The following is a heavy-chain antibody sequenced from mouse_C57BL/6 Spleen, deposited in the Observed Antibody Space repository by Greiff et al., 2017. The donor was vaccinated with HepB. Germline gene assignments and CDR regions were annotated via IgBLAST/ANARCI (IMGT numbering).Heavy chain of an antibody. D-gene: IGHD1-1*01. CDR1: GYTFTSYW. J-gene: IGHJ4*01. CDR3: ARGGGISFYYAMDY. Sequence: VQLQQPGAELVMPGASVKLSCKASGYTFTSYWMHWVKQRPGQGLEWIGEIDPSDSYTNYNQKFKGKSTLTVDKSSSTAYMQLSSLTSEDSAVYYCARGGGISFYYAMDYWGQGTSVTVSS. V-gene: IGHV1-69*01. CDR2: IDPSDSYT.